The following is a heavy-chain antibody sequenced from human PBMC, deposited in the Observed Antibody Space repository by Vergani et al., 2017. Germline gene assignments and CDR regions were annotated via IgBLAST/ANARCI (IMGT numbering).Heavy chain of an antibody. CDR1: GYTFTSYD. J-gene: IGHJ6*03. V-gene: IGHV1-8*01. CDR3: ARGLHGFNYYYYYMDV. Sequence: QVQLVQSGAEVKKPGASVKVSCKASGYTFTSYDINWVRQATGQGLEWMGWMNPNSGNTGYAQKFQGRVTMTRNTSISTAYMELSSLRSEDTSVYYCARGLHGFNYYYYYMDVWGKGTTVTVSS. CDR2: MNPNSGNT. D-gene: IGHD3-10*01.